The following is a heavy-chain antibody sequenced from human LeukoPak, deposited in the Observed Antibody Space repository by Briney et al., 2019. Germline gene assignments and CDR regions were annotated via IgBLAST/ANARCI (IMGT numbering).Heavy chain of an antibody. D-gene: IGHD3-22*01. CDR3: AREPTTYYYDSSGYFRGRGDAFDI. Sequence: KASETLSLTCTVSGGSISSYYWSWIRQPPGKGLEWIGYIYYSGSTNYNPSLKSRVTISVDTSKNQFSLKLSSVTAADTAVYYCAREPTTYYYDSSGYFRGRGDAFDIWGQGTMVTVSS. V-gene: IGHV4-59*12. J-gene: IGHJ3*02. CDR2: IYYSGST. CDR1: GGSISSYY.